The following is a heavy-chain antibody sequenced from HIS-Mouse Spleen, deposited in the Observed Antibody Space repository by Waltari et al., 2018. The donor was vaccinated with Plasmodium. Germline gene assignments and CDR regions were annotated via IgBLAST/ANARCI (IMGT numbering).Heavy chain of an antibody. CDR1: GFTFSSYG. CDR3: AKDRSGARDY. Sequence: QVQLVESGGGVVQPGRSLRLSCAAPGFTFSSYGLHWVRQAPVKGLEWVAVISYDGSNKYYADSVKGRFTISRDNSKNTLYLQMNSLRAEDTAVYYCAKDRSGARDYWGQGTLVTVSS. J-gene: IGHJ4*02. V-gene: IGHV3-30*18. D-gene: IGHD1-26*01. CDR2: ISYDGSNK.